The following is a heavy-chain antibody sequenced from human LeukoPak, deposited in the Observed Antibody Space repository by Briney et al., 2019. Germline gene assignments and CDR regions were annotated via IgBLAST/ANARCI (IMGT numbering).Heavy chain of an antibody. CDR3: AKVGARIAVAGQYYFDY. J-gene: IGHJ4*02. D-gene: IGHD6-19*01. Sequence: GGSLRLSCAASGFTFSSYAMHWVRQAPGKGLEWVAVISYDGSNKYYADSVKGRFTISRDNSKNTLYLQMNSLRAEDTAVYYCAKVGARIAVAGQYYFDYWGQGTLVTVSS. CDR1: GFTFSSYA. CDR2: ISYDGSNK. V-gene: IGHV3-30-3*01.